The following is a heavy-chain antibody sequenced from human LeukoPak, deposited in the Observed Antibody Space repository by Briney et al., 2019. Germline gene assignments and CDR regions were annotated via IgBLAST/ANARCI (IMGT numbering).Heavy chain of an antibody. Sequence: PSETLSLTCTVSGGSISSSSYYWGWIRQPPGKGLEWIGSIYYSGSTYYNPSLKSRVTISVDTSKNQFSLKLSSVTAADTAVYYCARGSYYYGSGSLFRNWFDPWGQGTLVTVSS. CDR3: ARGSYYYGSGSLFRNWFDP. D-gene: IGHD3-10*01. V-gene: IGHV4-39*01. J-gene: IGHJ5*02. CDR2: IYYSGST. CDR1: GGSISSSSYY.